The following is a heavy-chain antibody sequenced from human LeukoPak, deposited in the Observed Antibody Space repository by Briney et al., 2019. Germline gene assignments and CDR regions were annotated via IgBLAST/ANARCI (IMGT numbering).Heavy chain of an antibody. V-gene: IGHV1-24*01. CDR1: GYSLTELS. J-gene: IGHJ4*02. Sequence: ASVKVSCKVSGYSLTELSTQWVRQAPGKGLEWMGGFDPEDGETIYAEKFRGRVTMTEDTSTDTAYMELSSLRSEDTAVYYCAADRADFDSSGYALDYWGQGTLVTVSS. CDR3: AADRADFDSSGYALDY. D-gene: IGHD3-22*01. CDR2: FDPEDGET.